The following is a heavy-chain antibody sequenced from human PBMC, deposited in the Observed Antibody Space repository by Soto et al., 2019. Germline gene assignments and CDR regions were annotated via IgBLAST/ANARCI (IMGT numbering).Heavy chain of an antibody. V-gene: IGHV1-46*03. CDR2: INPSGGST. Sequence: ASVKVSCKASGYTFTSYYMHWVRQAPGQGLEWMGIINPSGGSTSYAQKFQGRVTMTRDTSTSTVYMELSSLRSEDTAVYYCASPTHDYGDPAAFDIWGQGTMVTVSS. CDR3: ASPTHDYGDPAAFDI. D-gene: IGHD4-17*01. CDR1: GYTFTSYY. J-gene: IGHJ3*02.